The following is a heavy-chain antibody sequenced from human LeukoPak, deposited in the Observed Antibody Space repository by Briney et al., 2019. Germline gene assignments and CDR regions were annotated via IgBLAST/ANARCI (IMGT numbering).Heavy chain of an antibody. CDR1: GGSISSYY. D-gene: IGHD3-16*02. J-gene: IGHJ6*03. CDR3: ARDEPDVRLGEISTPTGYYYYMDV. V-gene: IGHV4-59*01. CDR2: IYYSGST. Sequence: SETLSLTCTVSGGSISSYYWSWIRQPPGKGLEWIGYIYYSGSTNYNPSLKSRVTISVDTSKNQFSLKLSSVTAADTAVYYCARDEPDVRLGEISTPTGYYYYMDVWGKGTTVTVSS.